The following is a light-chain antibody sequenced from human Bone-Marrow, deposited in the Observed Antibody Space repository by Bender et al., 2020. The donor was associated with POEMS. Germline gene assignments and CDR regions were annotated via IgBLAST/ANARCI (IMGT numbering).Light chain of an antibody. CDR2: DVS. Sequence: QSALTQPPSAPGSPGQSVTISCTGTSSDVGGYDYVSWYQQYPGKAPKLILYDVSRRPSGVSDRFSGCESDNTASLPVSGLEGGGGADYFCSSYAGSYASLCGGGTKLTVL. CDR3: SSYAGSYASL. V-gene: IGLV2-8*01. J-gene: IGLJ3*02. CDR1: SSDVGGYDY.